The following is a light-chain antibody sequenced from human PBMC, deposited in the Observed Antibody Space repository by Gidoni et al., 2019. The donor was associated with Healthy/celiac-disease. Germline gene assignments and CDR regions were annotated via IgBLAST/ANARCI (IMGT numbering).Light chain of an antibody. CDR2: DAS. Sequence: ELVLTHSPATLSLSPGERATLSCRASKSVSSYLAWYQQKPGQAPRLLIYDASNRATGIPARFSGSGSGTDFTLTISSLEPEDFAVYYCQQRSNWPLTFGGGTKVEIK. CDR1: KSVSSY. CDR3: QQRSNWPLT. V-gene: IGKV3-11*01. J-gene: IGKJ4*01.